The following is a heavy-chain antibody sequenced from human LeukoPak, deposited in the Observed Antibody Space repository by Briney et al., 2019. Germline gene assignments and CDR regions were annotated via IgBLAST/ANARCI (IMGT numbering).Heavy chain of an antibody. Sequence: ASVKVSCKASGYTFINYYTHWVRQAPGQGLEWMGVINPSDGSTSYAQKFQGRATMTRDTSTTTVYMELSSLRSESTAVYYCASTSVPSYLVGLDYWGQGTLVTVSS. V-gene: IGHV1-46*01. J-gene: IGHJ4*02. CDR1: GYTFINYY. D-gene: IGHD1-26*01. CDR2: INPSDGST. CDR3: ASTSVPSYLVGLDY.